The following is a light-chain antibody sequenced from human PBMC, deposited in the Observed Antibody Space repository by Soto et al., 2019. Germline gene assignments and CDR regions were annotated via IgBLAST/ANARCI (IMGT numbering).Light chain of an antibody. V-gene: IGKV1-5*01. CDR1: QSISSW. Sequence: DIQMTQSPSTLSASVGDRVTITCRASQSISSWLAWYQQKPGKAPKLLIYDASSLESGVPSRFSGSGSGTEFTLTISSLQPDDFATYYCQQYNSYSRYTFGQGPSWRSN. J-gene: IGKJ2*01. CDR3: QQYNSYSRYT. CDR2: DAS.